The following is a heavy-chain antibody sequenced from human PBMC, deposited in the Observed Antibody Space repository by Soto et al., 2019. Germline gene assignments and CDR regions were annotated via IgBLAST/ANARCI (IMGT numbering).Heavy chain of an antibody. J-gene: IGHJ6*02. Sequence: PGGSLRLSCVASGFSLSDYAVNWVRQAPGKGLEWVSFISSDSRTIYYADSVEGRFTVSRDNARNSVSLQMDSLRDEDAAVHYWARIKLVEWFFINVDVYDMDVWGQGTPVTV. CDR2: ISSDSRTI. D-gene: IGHD3-3*01. CDR1: GFSLSDYA. V-gene: IGHV3-48*02. CDR3: ARIKLVEWFFINVDVYDMDV.